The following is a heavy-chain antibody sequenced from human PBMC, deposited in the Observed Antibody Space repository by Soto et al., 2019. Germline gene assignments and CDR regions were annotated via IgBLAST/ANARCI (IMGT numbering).Heavy chain of an antibody. CDR3: ARRVPPVEWFDP. J-gene: IGHJ5*02. D-gene: IGHD1-1*01. CDR1: GGTFSSYA. Sequence: ASVKVSCKASGGTFSSYAISWVRQAPGQGLEWMGGIIPIFGTANYAQKFQGRVTITADESTSTAYMELSSLRSEDTAVYYRARRVPPVEWFDPWGQGALVTVSS. V-gene: IGHV1-69*13. CDR2: IIPIFGTA.